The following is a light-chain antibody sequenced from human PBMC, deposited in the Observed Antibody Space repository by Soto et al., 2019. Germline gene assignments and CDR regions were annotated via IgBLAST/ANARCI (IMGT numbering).Light chain of an antibody. CDR2: GAS. CDR1: PSVSSSY. J-gene: IGKJ2*01. Sequence: EVVLTQSPVTLSLSPGERATLSCRASPSVSSSYLAWYQQKPGQAPRLLIYGASSRATGIPDRFSGSGSGTDFTLTISRLEPEDFAVYYCQQYDTSIWAYTFGQGTKLEIK. CDR3: QQYDTSIWAYT. V-gene: IGKV3-20*01.